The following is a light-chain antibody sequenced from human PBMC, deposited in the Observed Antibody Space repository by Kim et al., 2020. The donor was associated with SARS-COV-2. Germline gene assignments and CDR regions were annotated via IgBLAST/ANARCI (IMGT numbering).Light chain of an antibody. V-gene: IGKV3-15*01. CDR3: QQYNNWLALT. J-gene: IGKJ4*01. CDR2: DAS. CDR1: QSVSSN. Sequence: SPGERATLSCRASQSVSSNFVWYQQKPGQAPRVLIYDASTRATGIPARFSGSGSGTEFTLTITSLQSEDFAVYYCQQYNNWLALTFGGGTKVDIK.